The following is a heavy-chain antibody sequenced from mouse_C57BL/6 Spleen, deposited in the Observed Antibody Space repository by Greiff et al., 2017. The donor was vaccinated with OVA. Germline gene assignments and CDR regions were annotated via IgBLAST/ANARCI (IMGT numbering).Heavy chain of an antibody. CDR1: GYTFTSYW. D-gene: IGHD1-1*01. CDR3: ARDYYVSSYGAY. V-gene: IGHV1-52*01. Sequence: VQLQQPGAELVRPGSSVKLSCKASGYTFTSYWMHWVKQRPIQGLEWIGNIDPSDSETHYNQKFKDKATLTVDKSSSTAYMQLSSLTSEDSAVDYCARDYYVSSYGAYWGQGTLVTVSA. CDR2: IDPSDSET. J-gene: IGHJ3*01.